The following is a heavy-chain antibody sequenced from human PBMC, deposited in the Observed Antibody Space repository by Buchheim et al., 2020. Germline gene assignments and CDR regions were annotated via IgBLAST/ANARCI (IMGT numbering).Heavy chain of an antibody. CDR2: ISGSGGST. Sequence: EVQLLESGGGLVQPGGSLRLSCAASGFTFSSYAMSWVRQAPGKGLEWVSAISGSGGSTYYADSVKGRFTVSRDNSKNTLSLQMNSLRAEDTALYYCAKGYCINGVCYTKYGLDVWGQGTT. CDR3: AKGYCINGVCYTKYGLDV. J-gene: IGHJ6*02. V-gene: IGHV3-23*01. CDR1: GFTFSSYA. D-gene: IGHD2-8*01.